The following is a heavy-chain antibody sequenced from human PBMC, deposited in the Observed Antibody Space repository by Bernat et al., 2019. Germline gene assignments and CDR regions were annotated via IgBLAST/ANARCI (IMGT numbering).Heavy chain of an antibody. D-gene: IGHD6-13*01. CDR1: GYTFTSYG. J-gene: IGHJ6*02. CDR3: ARLQGIAAAGTPYYYGMDV. V-gene: IGHV1-18*01. CDR2: ISAYNGNT. Sequence: QVQQVQSGAEVKKPGASVKVSCKASGYTFTSYGISWVRQAPGQGLEWMGWISAYNGNTNYAQKLQGRVTMTTDTSTSTAYMELRSLRSDDTAVYYCARLQGIAAAGTPYYYGMDVWGQGTTVTVSS.